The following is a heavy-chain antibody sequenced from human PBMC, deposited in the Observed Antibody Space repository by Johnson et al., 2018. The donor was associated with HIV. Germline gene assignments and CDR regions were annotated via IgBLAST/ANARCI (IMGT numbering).Heavy chain of an antibody. CDR1: GFTFTSYW. Sequence: VQLVVSGGGLVQPGGSLRLSCAASGFTFTSYWMSWVREAPGKGLEWVSGINWNGGSTGYVDSVKGRFTISRANAKNSLYLQMNSLRAGDTAVYYCARVAVAGTYAFDIWVEGTMVTVSS. CDR2: INWNGGST. CDR3: ARVAVAGTYAFDI. V-gene: IGHV3-20*04. J-gene: IGHJ3*02. D-gene: IGHD6-19*01.